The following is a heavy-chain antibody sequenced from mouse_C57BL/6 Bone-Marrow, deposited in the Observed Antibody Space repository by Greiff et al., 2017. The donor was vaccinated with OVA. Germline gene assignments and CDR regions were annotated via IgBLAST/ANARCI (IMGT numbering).Heavy chain of an antibody. D-gene: IGHD1-1*01. CDR3: ARFRFYDYDAMDY. J-gene: IGHJ4*01. CDR2: IYPSDSET. CDR1: GYTFTSYW. Sequence: VQLQQPGAELVRPGSSVKLSCKASGYTFTSYWMDWVKQRPGQGLEWIGNIYPSDSETHYNQKFKDKATLTVDKSSSTAYMQLSSLTSEDSAVYYCARFRFYDYDAMDYWGQGTSVTVSS. V-gene: IGHV1-61*01.